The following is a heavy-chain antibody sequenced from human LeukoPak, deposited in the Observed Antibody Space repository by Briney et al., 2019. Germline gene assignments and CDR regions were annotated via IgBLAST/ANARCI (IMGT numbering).Heavy chain of an antibody. Sequence: GGSLRLSCAASGFTFSSYEMNWVRQAPGKGLEWVSYISSSGSTIYYADSVKGRFTISRDNAKNSLYLQMNSLRAEDTAVYYCAMIVVVPARAFDIWGQGTMDTVSS. CDR3: AMIVVVPARAFDI. CDR2: ISSSGSTI. J-gene: IGHJ3*02. V-gene: IGHV3-48*03. CDR1: GFTFSSYE. D-gene: IGHD2-2*01.